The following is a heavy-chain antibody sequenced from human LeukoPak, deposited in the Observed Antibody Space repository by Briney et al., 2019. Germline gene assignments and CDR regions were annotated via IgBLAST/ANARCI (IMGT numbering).Heavy chain of an antibody. V-gene: IGHV1-69*13. CDR2: IIPIFGTA. Sequence: SVKVSCKASGGTFSSYAISWVRQAPGQGLKWMGGIIPIFGTANYAQKFQGRVTITADESTSTAYMELSSLRSEDTAVYYCARSSSGWYYFDYWGQGTLVTVSS. CDR3: ARSSSGWYYFDY. J-gene: IGHJ4*02. CDR1: GGTFSSYA. D-gene: IGHD6-19*01.